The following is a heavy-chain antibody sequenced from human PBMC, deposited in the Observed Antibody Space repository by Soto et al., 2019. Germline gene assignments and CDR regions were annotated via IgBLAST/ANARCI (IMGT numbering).Heavy chain of an antibody. CDR2: ISYDGRSE. CDR1: GFTFSNFG. D-gene: IGHD2-2*01. J-gene: IGHJ6*02. CDR3: AKDLDVVMVLSATRGLDV. V-gene: IGHV3-30*18. Sequence: GGSPRLSCVASGFTFSNFGMHWVRQAPGKGLEWVAGISYDGRSEYYVDSVRGRFTLSRDNSKNTLSLQMISLRPKDTGVYYCAKDLDVVMVLSATRGLDVWGQGTKVTVSS.